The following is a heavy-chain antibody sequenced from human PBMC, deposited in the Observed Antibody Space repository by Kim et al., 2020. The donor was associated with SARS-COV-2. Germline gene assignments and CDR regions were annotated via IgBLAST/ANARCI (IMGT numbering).Heavy chain of an antibody. CDR3: ARPGYGDAFDI. V-gene: IGHV4-39*01. D-gene: IGHD5-12*01. CDR1: GGSISSSSYY. CDR2: IYYSGST. J-gene: IGHJ3*02. Sequence: SETLSLTCTVSGGSISSSSYYWGWIRQPPGKGLEWIGIIYYSGSTYYNPSLKSRVTISVDTSKNQFSLKLSSVTAADTAVYYCARPGYGDAFDIWGQGTMVTVSS.